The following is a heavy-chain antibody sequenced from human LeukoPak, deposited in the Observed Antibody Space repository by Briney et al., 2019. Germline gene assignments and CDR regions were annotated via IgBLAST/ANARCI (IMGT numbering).Heavy chain of an antibody. V-gene: IGHV4-61*01. Sequence: SETLSLTCTVSGGSVSSGSYYWSWIRQPPGKGLEWIGYIYYSGSTNYNPSLKSRVTISVDTSKNQFSLKLSSVTAADTAVYYCARVRPAAIPLPWGQGTLVTVSS. CDR3: ARVRPAAIPLP. D-gene: IGHD2-2*01. CDR1: GGSVSSGSYY. CDR2: IYYSGST. J-gene: IGHJ5*02.